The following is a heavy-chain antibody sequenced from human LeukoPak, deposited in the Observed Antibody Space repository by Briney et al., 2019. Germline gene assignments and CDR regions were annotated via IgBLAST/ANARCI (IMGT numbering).Heavy chain of an antibody. CDR2: IYTSGST. CDR3: ARDSSYDSSGYYHAFDI. V-gene: IGHV4-4*07. Sequence: PSATLSLTCTVSGGSISSYYRSWIRQPAGKGLEWIGRIYTSGSTNYNPSLKSRVTMSVDTSKNQFSLKLSSVTAADTAVYYCARDSSYDSSGYYHAFDIWGQGTTVTVSS. J-gene: IGHJ3*02. D-gene: IGHD3-22*01. CDR1: GGSISSYY.